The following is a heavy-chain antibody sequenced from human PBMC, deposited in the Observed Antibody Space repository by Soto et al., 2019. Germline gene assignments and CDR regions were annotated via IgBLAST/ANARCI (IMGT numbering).Heavy chain of an antibody. CDR1: GYTFSTYS. CDR3: ARALTERGWFDH. V-gene: IGHV1-46*01. J-gene: IGHJ5*02. D-gene: IGHD1-26*01. Sequence: QVQLVQSGAEVKKPGASVKVSCKASGYTFSTYSMHWVRQAPGQGLEWMGMLDPSGGSTTYAQKFRGRVTMTRDTSTSTVYMELSGLRVEDTAMFYCARALTERGWFDHWGQGALVTVSS. CDR2: LDPSGGST.